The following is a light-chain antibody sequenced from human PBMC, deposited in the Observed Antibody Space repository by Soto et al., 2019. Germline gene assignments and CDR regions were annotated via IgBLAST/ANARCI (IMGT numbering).Light chain of an antibody. J-gene: IGKJ1*01. V-gene: IGKV3-20*01. CDR1: QSVSNSY. Sequence: EIVLTQSPGTLSLSPGERATLSCRASQSVSNSYLAWYQQKPGQAPRLLLYGASSRATGIPDRFSGSGSGTDFTLTISRLEPEDFAVYYCQQYNNWPWTFGPGTKVEIK. CDR2: GAS. CDR3: QQYNNWPWT.